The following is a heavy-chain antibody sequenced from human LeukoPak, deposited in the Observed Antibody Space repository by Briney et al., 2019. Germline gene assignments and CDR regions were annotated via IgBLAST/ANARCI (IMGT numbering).Heavy chain of an antibody. Sequence: ASVKVSCKASGYTLTGYYMHWVRQAPGQGLEWMGWINPNSGGTNYAQKFQGRVTMTRDTSISTAYMELSRLRSDDTAVYYCARRRGSLYYYYGMDVWGQGTTVTVSS. V-gene: IGHV1-2*02. J-gene: IGHJ6*02. CDR3: ARRRGSLYYYYGMDV. CDR1: GYTLTGYY. D-gene: IGHD2-15*01. CDR2: INPNSGGT.